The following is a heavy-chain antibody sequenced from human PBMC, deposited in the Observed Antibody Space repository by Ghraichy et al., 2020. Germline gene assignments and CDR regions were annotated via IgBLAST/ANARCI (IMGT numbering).Heavy chain of an antibody. D-gene: IGHD6-19*01. CDR2: IYYSGST. Sequence: GSLRLSCTVSGGSTSRSYYYWGWIRQPPGKGLEWIASIYYSGSTYYNPSLKSRVTISVDTSKNQFSLKLSSVTAADTSMYFCARLQYSSEFAFDYWGQGTLVTVSS. CDR1: GGSTSRSYYY. J-gene: IGHJ4*02. V-gene: IGHV4-39*01. CDR3: ARLQYSSEFAFDY.